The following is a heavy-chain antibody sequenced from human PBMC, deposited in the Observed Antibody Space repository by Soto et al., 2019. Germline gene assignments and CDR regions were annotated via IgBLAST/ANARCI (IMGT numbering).Heavy chain of an antibody. D-gene: IGHD5-18*01. J-gene: IGHJ4*02. V-gene: IGHV3-30*18. CDR2: ISYDGSNK. CDR3: AKDYFKDTAMVIPPRPSPFDY. Sequence: QVQLVESGGGVVQPGRSLRLSCAASGFTFSSYGMHWVRQAPGKGLEWVAVISYDGSNKYYADSVKGRFTISRDNSKNTLYLQMTSLRAADTAVYYCAKDYFKDTAMVIPPRPSPFDYWGQGTLVTVSS. CDR1: GFTFSSYG.